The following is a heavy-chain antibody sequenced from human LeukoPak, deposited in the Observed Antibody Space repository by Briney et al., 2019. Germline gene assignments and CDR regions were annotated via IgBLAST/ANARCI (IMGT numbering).Heavy chain of an antibody. D-gene: IGHD3-3*01. CDR2: IKEDGSDN. Sequence: PGGSLRLSCAASGFTFSNYWMSWVRQTPGKGLEWVANIKEDGSDNYYVDSLKGRFTISRDNAKNSLYLQMNSLRAEDTAVYYCAKDRTRQAYWGQGTLVTVSS. CDR1: GFTFSNYW. J-gene: IGHJ4*02. CDR3: AKDRTRQAY. V-gene: IGHV3-7*03.